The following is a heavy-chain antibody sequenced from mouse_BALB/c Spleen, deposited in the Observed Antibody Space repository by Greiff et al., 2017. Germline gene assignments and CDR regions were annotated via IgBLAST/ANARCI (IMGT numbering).Heavy chain of an antibody. D-gene: IGHD1-1*01. V-gene: IGHV1-77*01. J-gene: IGHJ4*01. CDR3: ARRYYGSSYNYAMDY. CDR1: GYTFTDYV. Sequence: VQLQQSGPELVKPGASVKMSCKASGYTFTDYVISWVKQRTGQGLEWIGEIYPGSGSTYYNEKFKGKATLTADKSSNTAYMQLSSLTSEDSAVYFCARRYYGSSYNYAMDYWGQGTSVTVSS. CDR2: IYPGSGST.